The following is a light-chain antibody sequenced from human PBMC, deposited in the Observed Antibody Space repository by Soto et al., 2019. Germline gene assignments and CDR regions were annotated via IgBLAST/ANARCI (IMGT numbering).Light chain of an antibody. Sequence: QSVLTQPPSVSGAPGQRVTISCTGSSSKIGAGYDVHWYQQLPGTAPKLLIYGNSNRPSGVPDRFSGSKSGTSASLAITGLRADDEADYYCQSYDSSLSGWVFGGGTKLTVL. CDR2: GNS. V-gene: IGLV1-40*01. J-gene: IGLJ3*02. CDR1: SSKIGAGYD. CDR3: QSYDSSLSGWV.